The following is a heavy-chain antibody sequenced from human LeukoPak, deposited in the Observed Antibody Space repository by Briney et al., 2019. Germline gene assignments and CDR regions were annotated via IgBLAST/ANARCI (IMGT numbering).Heavy chain of an antibody. V-gene: IGHV1-46*01. Sequence: GASVKVSCKASGYTFTSYYMHWVRQAPGQGLEWMGIINPSGGSTSYAQKFQGRVTMTRDMSTSTVYRELSSLRSEDTAVYYCARNLVAGGAAGTNWFDPWGQGTLVTVSS. D-gene: IGHD6-13*01. CDR2: INPSGGST. J-gene: IGHJ5*02. CDR3: ARNLVAGGAAGTNWFDP. CDR1: GYTFTSYY.